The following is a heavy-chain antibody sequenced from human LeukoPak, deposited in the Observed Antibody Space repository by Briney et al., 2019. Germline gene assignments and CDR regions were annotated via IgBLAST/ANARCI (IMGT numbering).Heavy chain of an antibody. Sequence: GGSLRLSCAASGFTFSSYSMNWVRQAPGKGLEWVSSISSSSSYIYYADSVKGRFTISRDNAKNSLYLQMNSLRAEDTAVYYCARVGVFGNDGVLLWFGATHTGSYFDYWGQGTLVTVSS. D-gene: IGHD3-10*01. CDR1: GFTFSSYS. V-gene: IGHV3-21*04. J-gene: IGHJ4*02. CDR3: ARVGVFGNDGVLLWFGATHTGSYFDY. CDR2: ISSSSSYI.